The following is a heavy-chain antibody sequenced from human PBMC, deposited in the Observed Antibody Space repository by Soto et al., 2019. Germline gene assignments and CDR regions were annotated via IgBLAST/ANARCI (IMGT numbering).Heavy chain of an antibody. V-gene: IGHV3-21*03. CDR1: GFTFSSYS. CDR3: TTVGSSSGYFPFDY. D-gene: IGHD3-22*01. J-gene: IGHJ4*02. CDR2: ISSSSSYI. Sequence: PGGSLRLSCAASGFTFSSYSMNWVRQAPGKGLEWVSSISSSSSYIYYADSVKGRFTISRDDSKNTLYLQMNSLKTEDTAVYYCTTVGSSSGYFPFDYWGQGTLVTVSS.